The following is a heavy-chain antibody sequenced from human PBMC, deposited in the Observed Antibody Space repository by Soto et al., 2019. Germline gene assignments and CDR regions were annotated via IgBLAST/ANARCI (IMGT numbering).Heavy chain of an antibody. CDR3: ARDEYYYYDSGSYGMDV. V-gene: IGHV1-18*01. J-gene: IGHJ6*02. Sequence: ASLKVSCKGSGYTFSTYGITWVRQAPGQGLEWMGWVSTYNGNTKYALKFQGRVTMTTDTPTNTAYTELRSLRSDDTAVYYCARDEYYYYDSGSYGMDVWGQGTTVTVSS. CDR2: VSTYNGNT. CDR1: GYTFSTYG. D-gene: IGHD3-22*01.